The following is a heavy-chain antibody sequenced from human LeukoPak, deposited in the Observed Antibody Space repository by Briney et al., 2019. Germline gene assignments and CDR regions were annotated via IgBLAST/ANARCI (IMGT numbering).Heavy chain of an antibody. V-gene: IGHV3-23*01. Sequence: QPGGSLRPSCAASGFTFSSYGMSWVRQAPGKGLEWVSAISGSGGTTYYADSVKGRFTISRDKSKNTLYLQMNSLRAEDTAVYYCARVLSGRGSLYSYYYYMDVWGKGTTVTISS. CDR3: ARVLSGRGSLYSYYYYMDV. CDR2: ISGSGGTT. J-gene: IGHJ6*03. CDR1: GFTFSSYG. D-gene: IGHD3-10*01.